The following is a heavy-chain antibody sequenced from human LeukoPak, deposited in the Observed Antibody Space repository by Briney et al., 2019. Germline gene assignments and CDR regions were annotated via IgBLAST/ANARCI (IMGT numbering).Heavy chain of an antibody. Sequence: SETLSLTCAVYGGSFSGYYWSWIRQPPGKGLEWIGEINHSGSTNYNPSLKSRVTISVDASKNQFSLNLNSVTAADTAVYYCARGGAARLHFQNWGQGTLVTVSS. CDR3: ARGGAARLHFQN. CDR2: INHSGST. CDR1: GGSFSGYY. D-gene: IGHD6-6*01. J-gene: IGHJ1*01. V-gene: IGHV4-34*01.